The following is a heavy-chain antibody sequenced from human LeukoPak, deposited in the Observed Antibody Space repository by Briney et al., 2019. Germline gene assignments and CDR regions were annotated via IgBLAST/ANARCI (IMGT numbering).Heavy chain of an antibody. Sequence: SVKVSCKASGGTFSSYANSWVRQAPGQGLEWMGRIIPILGIANYAQKFQGRVTITADKSTSTAYMELSSLRSEDTAVYYCASPAAAGTLGAFDIWGQGTMVTVSS. CDR1: GGTFSSYA. J-gene: IGHJ3*02. D-gene: IGHD6-13*01. CDR3: ASPAAAGTLGAFDI. CDR2: IIPILGIA. V-gene: IGHV1-69*04.